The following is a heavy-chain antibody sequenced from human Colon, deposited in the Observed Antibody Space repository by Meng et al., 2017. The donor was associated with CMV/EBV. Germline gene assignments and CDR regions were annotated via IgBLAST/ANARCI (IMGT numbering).Heavy chain of an antibody. J-gene: IGHJ4*02. V-gene: IGHV3-7*01. CDR1: GFTFSSYN. Sequence: GESLKISCAASGFTFSSYNMNWVRQAPGKGLEWVANIKQNGRETSYADSVKGRFTISRDDAKNSLYLQMDSLRPEDTAVYYCARDPFQAHLLDDFLDSWGQGTLVTVSS. CDR3: ARDPFQAHLLDDFLDS. CDR2: IKQNGRET. D-gene: IGHD3-3*01.